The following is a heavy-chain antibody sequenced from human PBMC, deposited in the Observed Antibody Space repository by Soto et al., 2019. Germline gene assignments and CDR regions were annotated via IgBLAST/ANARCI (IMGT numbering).Heavy chain of an antibody. J-gene: IGHJ2*01. V-gene: IGHV3-48*01. Sequence: EVQLVESGGGLVQPGGSLRLSCAASGFSFSSYSMNWVRQAPGKGLEWVSYISMTSSTVYYADSVKGRFTISRDNAKSSLYLQMNSLRAEDTAVYFCARDDPVFRGPSVPIMAARPRKGYFDLWGRGTLVTVSS. CDR3: ARDDPVFRGPSVPIMAARPRKGYFDL. CDR1: GFSFSSYS. D-gene: IGHD6-6*01. CDR2: ISMTSSTV.